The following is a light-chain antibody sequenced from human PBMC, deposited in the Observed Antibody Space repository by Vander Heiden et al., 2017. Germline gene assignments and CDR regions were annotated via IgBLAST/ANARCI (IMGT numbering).Light chain of an antibody. CDR2: KTS. V-gene: IGKV1-5*03. J-gene: IGKJ1*01. CDR3: QQYNSYSWT. Sequence: DIQMTPSPSTLSASVGDTVTITCRASQRVSSWLAWYQQKPGKAPKVLIYKTSTLGGGVPSRFSGSGSGTEFTLTISSLQPDDFATYYCQQYNSYSWTFGQGTRVEVK. CDR1: QRVSSW.